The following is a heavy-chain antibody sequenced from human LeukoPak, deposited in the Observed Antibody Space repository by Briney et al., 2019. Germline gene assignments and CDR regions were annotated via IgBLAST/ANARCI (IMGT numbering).Heavy chain of an antibody. J-gene: IGHJ5*02. CDR3: ARDPIVGATT. V-gene: IGHV1-69*13. CDR1: GGTFSSYA. Sequence: SVKVSCKASGGTFSSYAISWVRQAPGQGLEWMGGIIPIFGTANYAQKFQGRVTVTADEFTSTAYMGLSSLRSEDTAVYYCARDPIVGATTWGQGTLVTVSS. CDR2: IIPIFGTA. D-gene: IGHD1-26*01.